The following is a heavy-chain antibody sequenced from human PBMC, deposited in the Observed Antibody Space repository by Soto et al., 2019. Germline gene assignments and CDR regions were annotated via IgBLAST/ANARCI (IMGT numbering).Heavy chain of an antibody. D-gene: IGHD5-12*01. CDR2: ISYDGSNE. J-gene: IGHJ6*02. CDR3: ARADSGYAHGYYYYGMDV. CDR1: GFTFSSYG. Sequence: GGSLRLSCAASGFTFSSYGMHWVRQAPGKGLEWVAVISYDGSNEYYADSVKGRFTISRDNAKNSLYLQMNSLRAEDTAVYYCARADSGYAHGYYYYGMDVWGQGTTVTVS. V-gene: IGHV3-30*03.